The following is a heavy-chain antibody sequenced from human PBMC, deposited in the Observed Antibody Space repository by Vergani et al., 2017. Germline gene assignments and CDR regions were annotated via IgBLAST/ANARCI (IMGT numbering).Heavy chain of an antibody. CDR3: AIEGVEHTWSSTLDY. J-gene: IGHJ4*02. CDR2: MNPNSGNT. D-gene: IGHD1/OR15-1a*01. CDR1: GGTFSSHG. Sequence: QVQLVQSGAEVKKPGSSVKVSCKASGGTFSSHGISWVRQAPGQGFEWMGRMNPNSGNTGYAQKFQGRVTMTRNTSINTAYMELSSLRSEDTAVYYCAIEGVEHTWSSTLDYWGQGTLVTVSS. V-gene: IGHV1-8*02.